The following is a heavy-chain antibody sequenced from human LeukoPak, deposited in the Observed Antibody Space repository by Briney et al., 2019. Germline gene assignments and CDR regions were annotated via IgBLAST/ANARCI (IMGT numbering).Heavy chain of an antibody. Sequence: SETLSLTCTVSGGSISSHYWSWIQQPPGKGLEWIGYIYYSGSTNYNPSLKSRVTISVDTSKNQFSLKLSSVTAADTAVYYCARGGYSGCDYWGQGTLVTVSS. CDR2: IYYSGST. V-gene: IGHV4-59*11. CDR3: ARGGYSGCDY. D-gene: IGHD5-12*01. J-gene: IGHJ4*02. CDR1: GGSISSHY.